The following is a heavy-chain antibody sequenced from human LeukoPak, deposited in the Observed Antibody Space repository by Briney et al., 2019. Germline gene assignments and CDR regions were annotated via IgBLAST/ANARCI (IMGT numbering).Heavy chain of an antibody. CDR1: GGTLTSHA. Sequence: SVKVSCKASGGTLTSHALSWLRQAPGQGLEGMGGITPLFGAAQYAQKLTGRVTITAANSTRTAHMEVSRLTSDDTAVYYCTRGMGTRPIHYWGQGTLVTVSS. V-gene: IGHV1-69*06. CDR3: TRGMGTRPIHY. CDR2: ITPLFGAA. J-gene: IGHJ4*02. D-gene: IGHD1-1*01.